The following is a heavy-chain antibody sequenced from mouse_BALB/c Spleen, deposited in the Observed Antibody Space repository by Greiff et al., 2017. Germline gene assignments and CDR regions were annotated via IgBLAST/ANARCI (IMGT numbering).Heavy chain of an antibody. V-gene: IGHV5-12-1*01. CDR3: ARPGDY. CDR2: ISSGGGST. CDR1: GFAFSSYD. J-gene: IGHJ4*01. Sequence: EVKVVESGGGLVKPGGSLKLSCAASGFAFSSYDMSWVRQTPEKRLEWVAYISSGGGSTYYPDTVKGRFTISRDNAKNTLYLQMSSLKSEDTAMYYCARPGDYWGQGTSVTVSS.